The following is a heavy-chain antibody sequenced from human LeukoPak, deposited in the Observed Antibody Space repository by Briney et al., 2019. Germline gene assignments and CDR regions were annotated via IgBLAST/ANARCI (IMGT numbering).Heavy chain of an antibody. Sequence: GASVKVSCKASGYTFTGYYMHWVRQAPGQGLEWMGRINPNSGGTNYAQKFQGRVTMTRDTSISTAYMELSRLRSDDTAVYYCARDQGETDGEDYWGQGTLVTVSS. CDR3: ARDQGETDGEDY. D-gene: IGHD3-10*01. J-gene: IGHJ4*02. CDR1: GYTFTGYY. CDR2: INPNSGGT. V-gene: IGHV1-2*06.